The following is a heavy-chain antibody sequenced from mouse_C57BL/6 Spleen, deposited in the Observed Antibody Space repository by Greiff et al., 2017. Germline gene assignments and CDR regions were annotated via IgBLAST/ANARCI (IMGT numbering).Heavy chain of an antibody. D-gene: IGHD2-1*01. J-gene: IGHJ2*01. Sequence: EVQVVESGGGLVKPGGSLKLSCAASGFTFSSYTMSWVRQTPEKRLEWVGTISGGGGNTYYPDSVKGRFTISRDNAKNTLYLQMSSLRSEDTALYYCASAYGSYFDYWGQGTTLTVSS. CDR3: ASAYGSYFDY. CDR1: GFTFSSYT. V-gene: IGHV5-9*01. CDR2: ISGGGGNT.